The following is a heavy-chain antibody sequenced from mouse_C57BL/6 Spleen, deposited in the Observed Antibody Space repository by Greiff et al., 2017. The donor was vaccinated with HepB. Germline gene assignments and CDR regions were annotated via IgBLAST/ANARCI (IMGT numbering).Heavy chain of an antibody. D-gene: IGHD1-1*01. V-gene: IGHV1-22*01. CDR2: INPNNGGT. CDR3: ARGKGITTVVGYFDY. CDR1: GYTFTDYN. Sequence: VQLQQSGPELVKPGASVKMSCKASGYTFTDYNMHWVKQSHGKSLEWIGYINPNNGGTSYNQKFKGKATLTVNKSSSTAYMELRSLTSEDSAVYYCARGKGITTVVGYFDYWGQGTTLTVSS. J-gene: IGHJ2*01.